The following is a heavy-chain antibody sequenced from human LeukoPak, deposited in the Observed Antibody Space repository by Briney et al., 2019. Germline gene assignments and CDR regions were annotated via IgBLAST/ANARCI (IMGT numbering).Heavy chain of an antibody. Sequence: TGGPLRLSCEGSGFSFSSYWMTWVRQSPGKGPEWVANIKQDESERYTVDSVKGRFTISRDNAKNSVCLHMNSLRAEDTALYYCARLSAYYYGSFFYYYMDVWGKGTTVTVSS. J-gene: IGHJ6*03. D-gene: IGHD3-10*01. V-gene: IGHV3-7*01. CDR2: IKQDESER. CDR1: GFSFSSYW. CDR3: ARLSAYYYGSFFYYYMDV.